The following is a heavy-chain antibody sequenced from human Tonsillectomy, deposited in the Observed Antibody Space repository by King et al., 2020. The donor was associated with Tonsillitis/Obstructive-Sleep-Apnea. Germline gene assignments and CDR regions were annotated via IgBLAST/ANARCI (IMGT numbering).Heavy chain of an antibody. D-gene: IGHD2-2*01. J-gene: IGHJ4*02. CDR2: IKSKTDGGTT. Sequence: VQLVESGGGLVKPGGSLRLSCAASGFTFSNAWMNWVRQAPGKGLEWVGRIKSKTDGGTTDYAAPVKGRFTISRDDSKNTLYLQMNSLKTEDTAVYYCTPDSRPYCSSTSCYPYWGQGTLVTVSS. CDR1: GFTFSNAW. CDR3: TPDSRPYCSSTSCYPY. V-gene: IGHV3-15*07.